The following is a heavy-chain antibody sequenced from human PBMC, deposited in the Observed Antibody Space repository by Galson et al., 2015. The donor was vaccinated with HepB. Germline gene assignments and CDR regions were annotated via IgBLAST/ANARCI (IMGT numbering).Heavy chain of an antibody. J-gene: IGHJ4*02. CDR1: GFTFSSYG. CDR3: ARDGGYGSGSYSGFDY. CDR2: IWYDGSNK. Sequence: SLRLSCAASGFTFSSYGMHWVRQAPGKGLEWVAVIWYDGSNKYYADSVKGRFAISRDNSKNTLYLQMNSLRAEDTAVYYCARDGGYGSGSYSGFDYWGQGTLVTVSS. D-gene: IGHD3-10*01. V-gene: IGHV3-33*01.